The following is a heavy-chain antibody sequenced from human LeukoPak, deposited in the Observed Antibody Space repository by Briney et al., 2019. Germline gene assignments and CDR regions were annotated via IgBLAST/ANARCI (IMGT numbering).Heavy chain of an antibody. CDR2: IYYSGST. D-gene: IGHD6-19*01. V-gene: IGHV4-59*08. J-gene: IGHJ4*02. CDR1: GGSISSYY. Sequence: SETLSLTCTVSGGSISSYYWSWIRQPPGKGLEWIGYIYYSGSTNYNPSLKSRVTISMDTSKNQFSLKLRSVTDADTAVYYCARHEAVAGSGGDFDYWGQGTLVTVSS. CDR3: ARHEAVAGSGGDFDY.